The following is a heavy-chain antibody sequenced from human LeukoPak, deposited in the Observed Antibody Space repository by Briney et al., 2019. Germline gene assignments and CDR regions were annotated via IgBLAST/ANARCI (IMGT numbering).Heavy chain of an antibody. V-gene: IGHV3-30-3*02. CDR2: ISHDGDNT. CDR3: AKSTAGIAAAGPTFDY. Sequence: GGSLRLSCEASGFAFGSYAMHWVRQAPGRGLEWVAVISHDGDNTNSGESVRGRFTLSRDNLKNTLYLQMNSLRAEDTAVYYCAKSTAGIAAAGPTFDYWGQGTLVTVSS. J-gene: IGHJ4*02. CDR1: GFAFGSYA. D-gene: IGHD6-13*01.